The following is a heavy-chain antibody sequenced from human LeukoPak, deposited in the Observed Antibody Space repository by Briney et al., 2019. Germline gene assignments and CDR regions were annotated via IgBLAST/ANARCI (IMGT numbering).Heavy chain of an antibody. CDR2: ISYDGSNK. V-gene: IGHV3-30*18. J-gene: IGHJ4*02. D-gene: IGHD1-1*01. CDR1: GFTFSSYG. Sequence: GGSLRLSCAASGFTFSSYGMHWVRQAPGKGLEWVAVISYDGSNKYYADSVKGRFTIPRDNSKNTLYLQMNSLRAEDTAVYYCAKASTGAFDYWGQGTLVTVSS. CDR3: AKASTGAFDY.